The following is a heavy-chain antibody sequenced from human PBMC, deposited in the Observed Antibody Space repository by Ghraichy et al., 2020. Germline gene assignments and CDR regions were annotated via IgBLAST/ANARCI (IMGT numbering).Heavy chain of an antibody. J-gene: IGHJ3*02. Sequence: GGSLRRSCAASGFTFSSYWMSWVRQAPGKGLEWVANIKRDGSEKYYVDSVKGRFTVSRDNAKNPLYLQMNSLRAEDTAVDYCARDHKSMGGLIWGQGTMGNDSS. CDR2: IKRDGSEK. CDR3: ARDHKSMGGLI. CDR1: GFTFSSYW. V-gene: IGHV3-7*01. D-gene: IGHD2/OR15-2a*01.